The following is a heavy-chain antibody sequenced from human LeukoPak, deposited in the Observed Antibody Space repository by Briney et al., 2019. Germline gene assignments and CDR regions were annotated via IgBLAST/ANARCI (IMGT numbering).Heavy chain of an antibody. V-gene: IGHV7-4-1*02. CDR2: INTNTGNP. CDR3: ARSNNDGDYLGVGFDY. CDR1: GYTFTTYA. Sequence: ASVKVSCKTSGYTFTTYAMNWVRQAPGQGLEWMGWINTNTGNPTYAQGFTGRFVFSLDTTVSTAYLQISSLKAEDTAVYYCARSNNDGDYLGVGFDYWGQGTLVTVSS. D-gene: IGHD4-17*01. J-gene: IGHJ4*02.